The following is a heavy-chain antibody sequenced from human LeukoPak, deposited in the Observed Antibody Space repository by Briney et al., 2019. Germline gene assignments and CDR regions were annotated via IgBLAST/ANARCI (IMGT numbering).Heavy chain of an antibody. CDR3: ARDGYCTNGVCYRGPGFDY. Sequence: SETLSLTCTVSGGSISSHYWSWIRQPPGKGLEGIGYIYYSGSTNYNPSLKSRVTISVDTSKNQFSLKLSSVTAADTAVYYCARDGYCTNGVCYRGPGFDYWGQGTLVTVSS. CDR2: IYYSGST. CDR1: GGSISSHY. V-gene: IGHV4-59*11. J-gene: IGHJ4*02. D-gene: IGHD2-8*01.